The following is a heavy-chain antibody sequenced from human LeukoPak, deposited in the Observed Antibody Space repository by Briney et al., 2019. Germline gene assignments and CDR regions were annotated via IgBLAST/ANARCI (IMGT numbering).Heavy chain of an antibody. V-gene: IGHV3-48*03. J-gene: IGHJ4*02. CDR1: GFTFSSYE. Sequence: GGSLRLSCAASGFTFSSYEMNWVRQAPGKGLEWVSYISSSGSTIYYADSVKGRFTISRDNAKNSLYLQMNSLRAEDTALYYCASAGLTYGSGSYFVYWGQGTLVTVSS. CDR3: ASAGLTYGSGSYFVY. CDR2: ISSSGSTI. D-gene: IGHD3-10*01.